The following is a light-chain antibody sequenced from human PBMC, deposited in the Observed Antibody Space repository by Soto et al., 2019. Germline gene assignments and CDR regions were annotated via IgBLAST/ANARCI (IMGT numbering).Light chain of an antibody. V-gene: IGKV1-39*01. Sequence: DIQMTQSPSSLSASVGDRVTITCRASQSISTYLNWYQQKPGKAPKLLMYAASSLQSGVPSRFSGSGSGTDFTLTISSLQPEDFATYYCQHSYSTPPTFGGGTKVEIK. J-gene: IGKJ4*01. CDR1: QSISTY. CDR3: QHSYSTPPT. CDR2: AAS.